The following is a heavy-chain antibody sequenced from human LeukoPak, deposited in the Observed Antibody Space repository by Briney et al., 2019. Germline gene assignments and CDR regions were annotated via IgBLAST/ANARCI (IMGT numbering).Heavy chain of an antibody. Sequence: GRSLRLSCAASGFTFSSYGMHWVRQAPGKGLEWVAVISYDGSNKYYADSVKGRFTISRDNSKNTLYLQMNSLRAEDTAAYYCAKDRKYSSKGYYYGMDVWGQGTTVTVSS. CDR2: ISYDGSNK. CDR3: AKDRKYSSKGYYYGMDV. D-gene: IGHD6-13*01. CDR1: GFTFSSYG. J-gene: IGHJ6*02. V-gene: IGHV3-30*18.